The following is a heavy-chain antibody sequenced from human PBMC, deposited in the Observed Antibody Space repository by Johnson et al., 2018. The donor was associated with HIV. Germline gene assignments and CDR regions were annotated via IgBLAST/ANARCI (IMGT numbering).Heavy chain of an antibody. D-gene: IGHD1-26*01. CDR3: ARTISSYQGAFDI. CDR1: GFTFDDYD. CDR2: ISSSGSTI. V-gene: IGHV3-11*04. J-gene: IGHJ3*02. Sequence: QVQLVESGGGVVRPGGSLRLSCAASGFTFDDYDMSWIRQAPGKGLEWVSYISSSGSTIYYADSVKGRFTISRDNAKNSLYLQMNSLRAEDTAVYYCARTISSYQGAFDIWGQGTMVTVSS.